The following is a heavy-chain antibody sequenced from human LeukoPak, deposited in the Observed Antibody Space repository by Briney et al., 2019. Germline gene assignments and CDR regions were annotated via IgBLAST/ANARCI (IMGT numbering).Heavy chain of an antibody. Sequence: PGGSLRLSCSASGFTFSNCAMHWVRQAPGKGPEYVSVISSYGDKTYYADSVKGRFTISRDNSKNTVCLQMSCLRAEDTAVYYCVKDLYKGDTSSWYYFDYWGQGTLVTVSS. CDR2: ISSYGDKT. CDR3: VKDLYKGDTSSWYYFDY. D-gene: IGHD6-13*01. CDR1: GFTFSNCA. V-gene: IGHV3-64D*06. J-gene: IGHJ4*02.